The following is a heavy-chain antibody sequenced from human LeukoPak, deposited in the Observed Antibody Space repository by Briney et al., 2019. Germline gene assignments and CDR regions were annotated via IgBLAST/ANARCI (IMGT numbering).Heavy chain of an antibody. J-gene: IGHJ4*02. CDR2: INHSGST. V-gene: IGHV4-34*01. CDR3: ARGTTSTMIVSSYFDY. Sequence: SETLSLTCAVYGGSFSGYYWSWIRQPPGKGLEWIGEINHSGSTNYNPSLKSRVTISVDTSKNQFSLKLSSVTAADTAVYYCARGTTSTMIVSSYFDYWGQGTLVTVSS. D-gene: IGHD3-22*01. CDR1: GGSFSGYY.